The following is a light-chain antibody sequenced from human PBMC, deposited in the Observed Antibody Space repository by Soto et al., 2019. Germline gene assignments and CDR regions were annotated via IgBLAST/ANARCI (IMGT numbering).Light chain of an antibody. Sequence: QSVLTQPPSASASLGASVTLTCTLSSGYSNYKVDWYQQRPGKGPRFVMRVGTGGIVGSKGDGIPDRFSVLGSGLNRYLTIKNIQDEDESDYHCGAYRGSGINFVSVVFGGGTKLTVL. CDR3: GAYRGSGINFVSVV. J-gene: IGLJ2*01. CDR2: VGTGGIVG. CDR1: SGYSNYK. V-gene: IGLV9-49*01.